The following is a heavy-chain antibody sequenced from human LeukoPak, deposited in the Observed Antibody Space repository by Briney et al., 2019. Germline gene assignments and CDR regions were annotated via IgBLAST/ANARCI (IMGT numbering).Heavy chain of an antibody. Sequence: PSETLSLTCTVSGGSISSYYWSWIRQPPGKGLEWIGYIYYSGSTNYNPSLKSRVTISVDTSKNQFSLKLSSVTAADTAVYYCARASGYSYGYRGGYYYYMDVWGKGTTVTVSS. V-gene: IGHV4-59*01. CDR2: IYYSGST. CDR3: ARASGYSYGYRGGYYYYMDV. D-gene: IGHD5-18*01. J-gene: IGHJ6*03. CDR1: GGSISSYY.